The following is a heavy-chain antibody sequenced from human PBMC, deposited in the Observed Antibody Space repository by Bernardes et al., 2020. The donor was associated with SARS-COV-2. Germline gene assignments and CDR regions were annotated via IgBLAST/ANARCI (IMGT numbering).Heavy chain of an antibody. CDR1: GGSFTYAY. CDR3: AILGSGGFDP. J-gene: IGHJ5*02. D-gene: IGHD7-27*01. V-gene: IGHV4-59*01. CDR2: IYYSGHT. Sequence: SETLSLTCTISGGSFTYAYWSWVRQAPGPGLEWIGYIYYSGHTNYNPSLESRVTMSVDTSKNQFSLKLSSVTAADTAVYYCAILGSGGFDPWGQGTLVTVSS.